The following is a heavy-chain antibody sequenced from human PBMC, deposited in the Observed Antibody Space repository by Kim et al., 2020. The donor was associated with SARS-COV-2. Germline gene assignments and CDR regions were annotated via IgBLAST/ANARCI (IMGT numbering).Heavy chain of an antibody. D-gene: IGHD3-10*01. CDR3: ERHYSMVRDKKYAMDV. Sequence: SIKLRVTISVDTSKNQFSLKLSSVTAADTAVYYCERHYSMVRDKKYAMDVWGQGTTVTVSS. J-gene: IGHJ6*02. V-gene: IGHV4-39*01.